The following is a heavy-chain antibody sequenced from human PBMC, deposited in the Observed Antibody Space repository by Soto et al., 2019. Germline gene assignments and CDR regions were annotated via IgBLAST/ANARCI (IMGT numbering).Heavy chain of an antibody. Sequence: QLQLQESGPGLVKPSETLSLTCTVSGGSISSSTYYWGWIRQPPGKGREWIGVIYYSGSAYYNPTLKSRVTLSIDTSKNQFSLRLSAVTAADTAVYYCARHGVDYGDYASYYYYGMDVWGRGTTVTVSS. D-gene: IGHD4-17*01. CDR3: ARHGVDYGDYASYYYYGMDV. CDR2: IYYSGSA. CDR1: GGSISSSTYY. V-gene: IGHV4-39*01. J-gene: IGHJ6*02.